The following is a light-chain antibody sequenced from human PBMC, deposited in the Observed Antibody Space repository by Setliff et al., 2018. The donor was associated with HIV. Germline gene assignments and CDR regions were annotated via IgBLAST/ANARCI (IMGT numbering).Light chain of an antibody. CDR3: SSYTSSSTL. Sequence: QSALTQPASVSGSPGQSITISCTGTSSDVVDYNYVSWYQQYPGKAPKLMIYAVSNRPSGVSNRFSGSKSGNTASLTISGLPAEDEADYYCSSYTSSSTLFGGGTKVTVL. J-gene: IGLJ2*01. V-gene: IGLV2-14*03. CDR1: SSDVVDYNY. CDR2: AVS.